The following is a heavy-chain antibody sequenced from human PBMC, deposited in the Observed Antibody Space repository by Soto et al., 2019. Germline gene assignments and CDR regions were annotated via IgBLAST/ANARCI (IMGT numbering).Heavy chain of an antibody. J-gene: IGHJ4*02. CDR3: ARGSSNWAYYFDF. V-gene: IGHV3-48*02. CDR1: GFTFSSYS. D-gene: IGHD6-13*01. CDR2: ITSSGTTV. Sequence: EVHLVESGGGLVQPGGSVRLSCAASGFTFSSYSLNWVRQAPGKGLEWVSYITSSGTTVYYADSVRGRFTISRDNAKNSLYLQMNSLRDDDTAVYYCARGSSNWAYYFDFWGQGTLVTVSS.